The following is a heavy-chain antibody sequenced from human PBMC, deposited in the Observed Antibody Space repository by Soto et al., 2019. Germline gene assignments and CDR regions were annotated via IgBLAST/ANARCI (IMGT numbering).Heavy chain of an antibody. D-gene: IGHD2-8*02. CDR3: ARWGGLFCSVAVCFKKPFDY. Sequence: QVQLVQSGAEVKRPESSMKVSCKPSGGTFNNYAINWVRQAPGQGLEWMGAIIPISGTTKYAQKFQGRVTITADKSTSTVYMDLSSLRSEDTAVYYCARWGGLFCSVAVCFKKPFDYWGQGTLVTVSS. CDR1: GGTFNNYA. V-gene: IGHV1-69*06. CDR2: IIPISGTT. J-gene: IGHJ4*02.